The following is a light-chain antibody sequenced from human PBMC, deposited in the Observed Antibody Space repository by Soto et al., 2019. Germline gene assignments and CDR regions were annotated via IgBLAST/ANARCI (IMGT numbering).Light chain of an antibody. Sequence: QSVLTQPASVSGSPGQSITISCTGTSSDVGGYTYVSWYQQHPGKAPKLLIYEVSNRPSGVSNRFSGSKSGNTASLIISWLQAEDEADYYCSSYTISSTNVFGTGTKVTVL. V-gene: IGLV2-14*01. CDR3: SSYTISSTNV. CDR2: EVS. CDR1: SSDVGGYTY. J-gene: IGLJ1*01.